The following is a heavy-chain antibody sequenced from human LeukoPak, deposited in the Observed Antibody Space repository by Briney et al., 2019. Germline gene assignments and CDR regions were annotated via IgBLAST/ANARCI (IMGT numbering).Heavy chain of an antibody. Sequence: SETLSLTCAVYGGSFSGYYWSWIRQPPGKGLEWIGEINHSGSTNYNPSLKSRVTISVDTSKNQFSLKLSSVTAADTAVYYCARGRLYSSGWYGPWGQGTLVTVSS. CDR2: INHSGST. CDR1: GGSFSGYY. V-gene: IGHV4-34*01. D-gene: IGHD6-19*01. CDR3: ARGRLYSSGWYGP. J-gene: IGHJ5*02.